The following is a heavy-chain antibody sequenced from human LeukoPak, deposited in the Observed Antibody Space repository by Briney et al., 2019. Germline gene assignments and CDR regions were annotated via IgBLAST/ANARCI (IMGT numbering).Heavy chain of an antibody. CDR2: ISSSSSYI. Sequence: GGSLRLSCAASGFTFSSYSMNWVRQAPGKGLEWVSSISSSSSYIYYADSVKGRFTISRDNAKNSLYLQMNSLRAEDTVVYYCARGEDYDILTGYKRGYYYYMDVWGKGTTVTVSS. J-gene: IGHJ6*03. CDR1: GFTFSSYS. CDR3: ARGEDYDILTGYKRGYYYYMDV. V-gene: IGHV3-21*01. D-gene: IGHD3-9*01.